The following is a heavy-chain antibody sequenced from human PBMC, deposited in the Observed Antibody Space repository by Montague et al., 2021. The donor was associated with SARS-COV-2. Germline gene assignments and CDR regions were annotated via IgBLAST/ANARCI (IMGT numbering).Heavy chain of an antibody. D-gene: IGHD4-23*01. CDR2: VNQSGTT. J-gene: IGHJ6*02. Sequence: SETLSLTCAISGGSFSNYYWSWIRQPPGKGLEWIGEVNQSGTTIYNPSVKSGVTISEDTSKNQFYLRLSSVTAANTAVYYCARDGFGGNSGYYYYGMDVWGQGTTVTVSS. V-gene: IGHV4-34*01. CDR1: GGSFSNYY. CDR3: ARDGFGGNSGYYYYGMDV.